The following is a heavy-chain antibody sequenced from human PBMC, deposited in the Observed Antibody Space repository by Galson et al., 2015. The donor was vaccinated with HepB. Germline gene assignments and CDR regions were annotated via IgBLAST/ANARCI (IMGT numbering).Heavy chain of an antibody. Sequence: AGKGPEWIGRIYTSGNTNYNPSLKGRLTMSVDTSKNQFSLKLTSVTVADTAVYYCARDWDYGDYVWGFDSWGQGTLVTVSS. V-gene: IGHV4-4*07. J-gene: IGHJ4*02. CDR2: IYTSGNT. D-gene: IGHD4-17*01. CDR3: ARDWDYGDYVWGFDS.